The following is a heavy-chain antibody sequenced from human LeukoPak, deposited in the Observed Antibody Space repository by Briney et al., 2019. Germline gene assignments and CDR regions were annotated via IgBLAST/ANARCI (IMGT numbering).Heavy chain of an antibody. J-gene: IGHJ4*02. CDR1: GFTFSSYG. Sequence: PGRSLRLSCAASGFTFSSYGMNWVRQAPGKGLEWVAVISYDGSNKYYADSVKSRFTISRDNSKNTLYLQMNSLRAEDTAVYYCARERDGNIFDYWGQGTLVTVSS. CDR2: ISYDGSNK. D-gene: IGHD4-23*01. CDR3: ARERDGNIFDY. V-gene: IGHV3-30*03.